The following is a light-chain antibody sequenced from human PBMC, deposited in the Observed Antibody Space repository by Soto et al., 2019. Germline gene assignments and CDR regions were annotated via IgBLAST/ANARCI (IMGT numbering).Light chain of an antibody. CDR3: QQSYSTPLP. Sequence: DIQMTQSPSSLSASVGDRVTITCRASQSISSYLNWYQQKPGKAPKLLIYAASSLQSGVPSRFSGSGSGTDFTLTISSLQPEDFATYYCQQSYSTPLPFGGGIKVDIK. CDR2: AAS. V-gene: IGKV1-39*01. J-gene: IGKJ4*01. CDR1: QSISSY.